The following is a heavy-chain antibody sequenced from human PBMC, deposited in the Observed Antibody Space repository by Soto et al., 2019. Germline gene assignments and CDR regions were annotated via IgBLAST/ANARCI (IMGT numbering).Heavy chain of an antibody. V-gene: IGHV1-2*04. J-gene: IGHJ3*02. CDR1: GYTFTGYY. D-gene: IGHD4-17*01. Sequence: ASVKVSCKASGYTFTGYYMHWVRQAPGQGLEWMGWINPNSGGTNYAQKFQGWDTMTRDTSISTAYMELSRLRSDDTAVYYCARGDDYGDRIHAFDIWGQGTMVTVSS. CDR3: ARGDDYGDRIHAFDI. CDR2: INPNSGGT.